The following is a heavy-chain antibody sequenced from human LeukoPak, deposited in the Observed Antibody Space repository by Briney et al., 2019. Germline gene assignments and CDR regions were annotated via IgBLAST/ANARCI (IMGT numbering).Heavy chain of an antibody. J-gene: IGHJ6*04. CDR2: ISYDGSNK. D-gene: IGHD3-10*01. Sequence: GGSLRLSCAASGFTFSSYAMHWVRQAPGKGLEWVAVISYDGSNKYYADSVKGRFTISRDNSKNTLYLQMNSLRAEDTAVYYCAKGWVRGVRSGGMDVWGKGTTVTVSS. CDR1: GFTFSSYA. CDR3: AKGWVRGVRSGGMDV. V-gene: IGHV3-30*04.